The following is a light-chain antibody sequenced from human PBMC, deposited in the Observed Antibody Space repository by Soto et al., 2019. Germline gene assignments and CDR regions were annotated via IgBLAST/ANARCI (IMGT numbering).Light chain of an antibody. CDR1: QSVSSR. CDR3: QQRDYWQVT. CDR2: DVS. V-gene: IGKV3-11*01. Sequence: PVDRATLPCTASQSVSSRLAWYQQKPGQAPRLLIYDVSNRATGIPARFSGSGSGTDFTLTISSLEPEDFAVYYCQQRDYWQVTFGQGTLPEI. J-gene: IGKJ5*01.